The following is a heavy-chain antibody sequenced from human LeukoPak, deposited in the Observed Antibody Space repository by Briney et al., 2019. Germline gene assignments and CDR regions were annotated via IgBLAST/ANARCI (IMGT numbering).Heavy chain of an antibody. CDR3: ARPDCSGGSCYYTVFDY. Sequence: ASVKVSCKASGYTFTSYAMHWVRQAPGQRLEWMGWINAGNGNTKYSQKFRGRVTINRVTSASTAYMELSSLRSEDTAVYYCARPDCSGGSCYYTVFDYWGQGTLVTVSS. V-gene: IGHV1-3*01. CDR1: GYTFTSYA. J-gene: IGHJ4*02. D-gene: IGHD2-15*01. CDR2: INAGNGNT.